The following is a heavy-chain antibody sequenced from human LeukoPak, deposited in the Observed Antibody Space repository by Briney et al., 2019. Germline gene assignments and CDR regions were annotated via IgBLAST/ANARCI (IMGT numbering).Heavy chain of an antibody. Sequence: PSETLSLTCAVYGGSFSGYYWSWIRQPPGKGLEWIGEINHSGSTNYNPSLKSRVTISVDTSKNQFSLKLSSVTAADTAVYYCATEAGGTAMVLGWFDPWGQGTLVTVSS. CDR3: ATEAGGTAMVLGWFDP. D-gene: IGHD5-18*01. J-gene: IGHJ5*02. CDR2: INHSGST. CDR1: GGSFSGYY. V-gene: IGHV4-34*01.